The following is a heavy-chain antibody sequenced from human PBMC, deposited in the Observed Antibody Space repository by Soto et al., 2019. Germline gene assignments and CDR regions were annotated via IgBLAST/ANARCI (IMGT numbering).Heavy chain of an antibody. Sequence: QVQLVQSGAEVKKPGSSVKVSCKASGGTFSSYAISWVRQAPGQGLEWMGGIIPIFGTANYAQKFQGRVTVTADKSTSTAYMELSSLRSEDTAVYYCARALVSGIVGATGWFDPWGQGTLVTVSS. J-gene: IGHJ5*02. CDR3: ARALVSGIVGATGWFDP. CDR2: IIPIFGTA. D-gene: IGHD1-26*01. V-gene: IGHV1-69*06. CDR1: GGTFSSYA.